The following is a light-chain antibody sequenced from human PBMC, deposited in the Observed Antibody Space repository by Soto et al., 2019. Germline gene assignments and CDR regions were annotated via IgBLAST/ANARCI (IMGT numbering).Light chain of an antibody. CDR2: GAS. CDR1: RSVSSN. J-gene: IGKJ1*01. CDR3: QQYNDWPRT. V-gene: IGKV3-15*01. Sequence: EIVMTQSPATVSVSPGERVTLSCRASRSVSSNLAWYQQKPGQAPRLLIYGASTRATDIPVRFSGSGSGTEFTLTISSLQSEDFAVYYCQQYNDWPRTFGQGTKVDI.